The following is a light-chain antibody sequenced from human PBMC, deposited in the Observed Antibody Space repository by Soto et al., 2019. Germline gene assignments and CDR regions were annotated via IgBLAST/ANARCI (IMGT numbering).Light chain of an antibody. CDR3: ASWDDSMSGYV. V-gene: IGLV1-47*01. Sequence: QSALTQPPSASGTPGQRVTISCSGSSSNLGRNYVDWYQQLPGTAPKVLMSRNYHRPSGVPDRFSGSKSGTSASLAISEFRPEDEGDYYCASWDDSMSGYVFGTGTKGTVL. J-gene: IGLJ1*01. CDR2: RNY. CDR1: SSNLGRNY.